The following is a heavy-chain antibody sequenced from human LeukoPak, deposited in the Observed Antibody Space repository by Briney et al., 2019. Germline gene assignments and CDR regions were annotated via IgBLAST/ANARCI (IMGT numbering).Heavy chain of an antibody. CDR1: GFTFSSYA. CDR2: ISGSGGST. Sequence: GGSLRLSCAASGFTFSSYAMSRVRQAPGKGLEWVSAISGSGGSTYYADSVKGRFTISRDNSKNTLYLQMNSLRAEDTAVYYCANAPHYSNYVDAFDIWGQGTMVTVSS. V-gene: IGHV3-23*01. CDR3: ANAPHYSNYVDAFDI. J-gene: IGHJ3*02. D-gene: IGHD4-11*01.